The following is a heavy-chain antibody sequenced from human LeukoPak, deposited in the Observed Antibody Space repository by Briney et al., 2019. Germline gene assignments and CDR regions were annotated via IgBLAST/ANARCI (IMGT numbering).Heavy chain of an antibody. V-gene: IGHV3-48*01. Sequence: GGSLRLSCAASGFTFSGYSMNWVRQAPGKGLEWVSYISSSSSTIYYADSVKGRFTISRDNAKNSLYLQMNSLRAEDTAVYYCARDDSISLHLFDYWGQGTLVTVSS. CDR2: ISSSSSTI. CDR1: GFTFSGYS. J-gene: IGHJ4*02. D-gene: IGHD6-6*01. CDR3: ARDDSISLHLFDY.